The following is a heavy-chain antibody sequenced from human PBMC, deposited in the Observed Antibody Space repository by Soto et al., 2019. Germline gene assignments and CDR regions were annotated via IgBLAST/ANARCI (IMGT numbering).Heavy chain of an antibody. CDR3: AIRGGGYSGYDYHYMDV. J-gene: IGHJ6*03. CDR1: GFTFSSYA. D-gene: IGHD5-12*01. V-gene: IGHV3-23*01. Sequence: EVQLLESGGGLVQPGGSLRLSCAASGFTFSSYAMSWVRQAPGKGLEWVSAISGSGGSTYYADSVKGRFTISRDNSKNTLYLQMNSLRAEDTAVYYCAIRGGGYSGYDYHYMDVWGKGTTVTVSS. CDR2: ISGSGGST.